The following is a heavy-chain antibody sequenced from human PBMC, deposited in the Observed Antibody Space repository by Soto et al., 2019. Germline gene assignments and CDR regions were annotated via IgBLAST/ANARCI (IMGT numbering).Heavy chain of an antibody. J-gene: IGHJ6*03. V-gene: IGHV3-23*01. Sequence: GGSLRLSCAASGFTFSSYAMSWVRQAPGKGLEWVSAISGSGGSTYYADSVKGRFTISRDNSKNTLYLQMNSLRAEDTAVYYCAKGYCSGGSCYSQYYYYYYMDVWGKGTTVTVSS. CDR2: ISGSGGST. CDR3: AKGYCSGGSCYSQYYYYYYMDV. CDR1: GFTFSSYA. D-gene: IGHD2-15*01.